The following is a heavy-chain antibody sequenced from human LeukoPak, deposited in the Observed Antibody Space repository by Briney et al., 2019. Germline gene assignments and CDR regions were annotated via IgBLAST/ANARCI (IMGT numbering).Heavy chain of an antibody. Sequence: PSETLSLTCTVSGGSISSGAYYWSWIRQHPGKGLEWIGYIYYSGSTYYNPSLKSRDTISVDTSKKQISLKLSSVTAADTAVYYCARGSVAAAFDIWGQGTMVTVSS. CDR3: ARGSVAAAFDI. CDR2: IYYSGST. J-gene: IGHJ3*02. D-gene: IGHD6-19*01. CDR1: GGSISSGAYY. V-gene: IGHV4-31*03.